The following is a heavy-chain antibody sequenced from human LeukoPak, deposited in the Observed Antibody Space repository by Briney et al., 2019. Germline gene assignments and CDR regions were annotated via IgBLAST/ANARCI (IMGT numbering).Heavy chain of an antibody. V-gene: IGHV3-33*01. D-gene: IGHD1-26*01. J-gene: IGHJ4*02. Sequence: PGGSLRLSCVGSGFTFGSNGMLCVRQAPGKGLEWVAVIYYDGSEQYYADSVKGRFTISRDNSKNTLYLQMNSLRVEDTATYHCARWGAGRTADYWGQGTQVTVSS. CDR3: ARWGAGRTADY. CDR1: GFTFGSNG. CDR2: IYYDGSEQ.